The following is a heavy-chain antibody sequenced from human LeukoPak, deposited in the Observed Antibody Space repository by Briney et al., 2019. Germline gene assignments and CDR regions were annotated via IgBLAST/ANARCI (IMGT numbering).Heavy chain of an antibody. CDR2: IYTSGST. J-gene: IGHJ4*02. V-gene: IGHV4-61*02. D-gene: IGHD2/OR15-2a*01. CDR1: GYSISSGYY. CDR3: ARGSWSTSLSFDY. Sequence: PSETLPLTCTVSGYSISSGYYWGWIRQPAGKGLEWIGRIYTSGSTNYNPSLKSRVTISVDTSKNQFSLKLSSVTAADTAVYYCARGSWSTSLSFDYWGQGTLVTVSS.